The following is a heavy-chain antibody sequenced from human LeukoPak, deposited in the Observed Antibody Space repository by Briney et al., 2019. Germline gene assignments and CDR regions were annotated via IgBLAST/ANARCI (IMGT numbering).Heavy chain of an antibody. Sequence: GGSLRLSCAASEFIFSSYSMTWVRQAPGKGLEWVASFTSRSRSIYYADSVKGRFTISRDNAKESLYLQMNSLRVEDTAIYYCARDQRVLGSVAGTELDYWGQGTLVTVSS. D-gene: IGHD6-19*01. CDR1: EFIFSSYS. J-gene: IGHJ4*02. CDR2: FTSRSRSI. V-gene: IGHV3-21*01. CDR3: ARDQRVLGSVAGTELDY.